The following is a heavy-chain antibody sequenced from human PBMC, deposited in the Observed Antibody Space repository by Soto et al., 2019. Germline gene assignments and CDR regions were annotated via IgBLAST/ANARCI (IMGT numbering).Heavy chain of an antibody. D-gene: IGHD2-2*01. J-gene: IGHJ3*02. CDR1: GYTFTSYD. V-gene: IGHV1-8*01. Sequence: GASVKVSCKASGYTFTSYDIDWVRQATGQGLEWMGWMNPNIGNTGYAQKFQGRVTMTRNTSISTAYMELSSLRSEDTAVYYCARGRGYIVVVPAANRAFAIWAQGTIVTLSS. CDR3: ARGRGYIVVVPAANRAFAI. CDR2: MNPNIGNT.